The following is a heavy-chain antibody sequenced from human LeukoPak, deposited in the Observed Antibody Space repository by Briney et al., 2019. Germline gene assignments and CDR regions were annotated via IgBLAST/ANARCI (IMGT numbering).Heavy chain of an antibody. J-gene: IGHJ4*02. D-gene: IGHD3-16*01. CDR2: FYHSGT. CDR3: ARGWRGDYFDY. Sequence: SETLSLTCTVSGDSMSTSYWSWIRQPLGKGLEWIGYFYHSGTDYNPSLKSRVTISGDMSNNQFSLRLSSVTAADTAIYYCARGWRGDYFDYWGQGTLVSVSS. CDR1: GDSMSTSY. V-gene: IGHV4-59*01.